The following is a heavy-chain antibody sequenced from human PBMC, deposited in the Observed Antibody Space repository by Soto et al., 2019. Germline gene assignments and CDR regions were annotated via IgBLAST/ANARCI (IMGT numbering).Heavy chain of an antibody. CDR1: GYTFTSYD. CDR3: ARVDYGDYAGSGYFDL. D-gene: IGHD4-17*01. V-gene: IGHV1-8*01. J-gene: IGHJ2*01. Sequence: QVQLVQSGAEVKKPGASVKVSCKASGYTFTSYDINWVRHATGQGLERMGWMNPNRGNTGYAQKFQGRVTMTRNTSIGAAYMELSSLRSEDTAVYYCARVDYGDYAGSGYFDLWGRGTLVTVSS. CDR2: MNPNRGNT.